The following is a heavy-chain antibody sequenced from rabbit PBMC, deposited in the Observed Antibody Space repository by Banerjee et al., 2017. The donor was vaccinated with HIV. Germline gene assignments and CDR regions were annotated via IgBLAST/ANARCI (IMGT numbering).Heavy chain of an antibody. D-gene: IGHD4-1*01. CDR3: ARGSGWGGIRLDL. V-gene: IGHV1S43*01. CDR2: IYTVIDTT. J-gene: IGHJ3*01. CDR1: GIDFSSGYD. Sequence: QEQLVESGGGLVQPGGSLTLTCKASGIDFSSGYDMYWVRQAPGKGLEWIGCIYTVIDTTYYASWVNGRFTISRSTSLNTVDLKMTSLTAADTATYFCARGSGWGGIRLDLWGPGTLVTVS.